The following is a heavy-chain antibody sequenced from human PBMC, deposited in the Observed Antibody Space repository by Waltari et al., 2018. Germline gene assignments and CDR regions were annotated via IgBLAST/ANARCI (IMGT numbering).Heavy chain of an antibody. CDR3: AKRRCSGSGCSSSEGFDY. Sequence: EVQLVESGGGLVQPGGSLRLSCAASGFTFDSYAMIWVRQAPGEGLEWVSHISGSGDSIYYAESGKCRFTISRDNSKNTLYLQMNSLRAEDTAVYYCAKRRCSGSGCSSSEGFDYWGQGTLVTVSS. J-gene: IGHJ4*02. CDR2: ISGSGDSI. D-gene: IGHD2-15*01. V-gene: IGHV3-23*04. CDR1: GFTFDSYA.